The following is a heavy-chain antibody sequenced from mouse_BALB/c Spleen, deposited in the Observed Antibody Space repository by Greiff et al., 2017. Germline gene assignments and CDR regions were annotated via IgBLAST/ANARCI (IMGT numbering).Heavy chain of an antibody. V-gene: IGHV1-69*01. CDR2: IDTSDSYT. J-gene: IGHJ4*01. CDR3: ARGPLERYAMDY. Sequence: QVQLQQPGAELVMPGASVKMSCKASGYTFTDYWMHWVKQRPGQGLEWIGAIDTSDSYTSYNQKFKGKATLTVDESSSTAYMQLSSLTSEDSAVYYCARGPLERYAMDYWGQGTSVTVSS. D-gene: IGHD6-1*01. CDR1: GYTFTDYW.